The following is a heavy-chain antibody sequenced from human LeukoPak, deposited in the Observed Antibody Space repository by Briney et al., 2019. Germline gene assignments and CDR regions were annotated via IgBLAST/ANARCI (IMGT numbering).Heavy chain of an antibody. D-gene: IGHD3-22*01. J-gene: IGHJ4*02. Sequence: ASVKVSCKATGYTFTGYYMYWVRQAPGQGLEWMGWINPNSGGTNYAQKFQGRVTMTRDTSISTAYMELSRLRSDDTAVYYCARDFFVGYYIDKEIRDYWGQGTLVTVSS. CDR1: GYTFTGYY. V-gene: IGHV1-2*02. CDR2: INPNSGGT. CDR3: ARDFFVGYYIDKEIRDY.